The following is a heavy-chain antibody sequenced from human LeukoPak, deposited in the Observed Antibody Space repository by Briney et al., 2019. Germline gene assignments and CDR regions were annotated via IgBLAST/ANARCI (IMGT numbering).Heavy chain of an antibody. CDR1: GYTFTGYY. D-gene: IGHD1-14*01. V-gene: IGHV1-46*01. CDR3: ARARVYPPWVGN. CDR2: INPGDDTT. Sequence: GASVKVSCKASGYTFTGYYMHWVRQAPGQGLEWMGIINPGDDTTSYAQKFQGRVTMTRDTSTSTVYMEMSSLRSEDTAVYYCARARVYPPWVGNWGQGTLVTVSS. J-gene: IGHJ4*02.